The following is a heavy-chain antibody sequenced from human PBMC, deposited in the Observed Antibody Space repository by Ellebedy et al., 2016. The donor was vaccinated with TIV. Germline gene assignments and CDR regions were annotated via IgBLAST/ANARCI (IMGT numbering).Heavy chain of an antibody. V-gene: IGHV3-23*01. Sequence: GESLKISXAASGFTFSSYAMHWVRQAPGKGLEWVSAISGSGGSTYYADSVKGRFTISRDNSKNTLYLQMNSLRAEDTAVYYCASTRPGGFDYWGQGTLVTVSS. CDR3: ASTRPGGFDY. D-gene: IGHD6-6*01. J-gene: IGHJ4*02. CDR1: GFTFSSYA. CDR2: ISGSGGST.